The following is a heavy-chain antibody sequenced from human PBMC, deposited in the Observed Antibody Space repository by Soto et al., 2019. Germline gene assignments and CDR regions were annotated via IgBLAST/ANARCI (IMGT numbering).Heavy chain of an antibody. CDR1: GVSISSSIDY. D-gene: IGHD1-26*01. CDR2: IRYSGST. V-gene: IGHV4-39*02. CDR3: AKEDVGGYYYSGL. Sequence: PSETLSLTCTVSGVSISSSIDYWGWIRQPPGKGLEWIGTIRYSGSTSYNPSLKGRFTISRDNSKNTLYLQMNSLRPMDTAVYYCAKEDVGGYYYSGLWGRGTLVTVSS. J-gene: IGHJ4*02.